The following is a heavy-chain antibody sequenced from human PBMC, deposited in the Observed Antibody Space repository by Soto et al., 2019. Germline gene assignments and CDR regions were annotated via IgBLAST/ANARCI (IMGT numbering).Heavy chain of an antibody. Sequence: PVKVSCRASGSTFTNYGLSWVRQAPGQELEWMGWMRAYNGNTNYAEKLQGRVTMTKDTSTSTAYMELRSLRSDDTAVYYCARTREVVVAAPRFYYYGMDVWGQGTTVTVAS. V-gene: IGHV1-18*04. CDR3: ARTREVVVAAPRFYYYGMDV. CDR2: MRAYNGNT. J-gene: IGHJ6*02. CDR1: GSTFTNYG. D-gene: IGHD2-15*01.